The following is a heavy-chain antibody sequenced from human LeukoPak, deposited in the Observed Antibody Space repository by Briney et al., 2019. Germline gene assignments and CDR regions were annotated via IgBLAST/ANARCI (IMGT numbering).Heavy chain of an antibody. CDR3: ARRGYIFGYLFDS. CDR2: IFYSGNT. CDR1: GGSLNSYY. Sequence: SETLSLTCTVSGGSLNSYYWSWIRQPPGKGLEWIGYIFYSGNTNYHPSLKSRVTISVDTSKNQFSLKLSSVTAADTAVYYCARRGYIFGYLFDSWGQGTLVTVSS. V-gene: IGHV4-59*08. D-gene: IGHD5-18*01. J-gene: IGHJ4*02.